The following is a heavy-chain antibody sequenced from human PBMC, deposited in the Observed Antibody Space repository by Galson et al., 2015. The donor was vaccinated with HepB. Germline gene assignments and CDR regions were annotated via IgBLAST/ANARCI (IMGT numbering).Heavy chain of an antibody. CDR3: ARGHSSGYTGAFDV. CDR2: ISSSASST. J-gene: IGHJ3*01. D-gene: IGHD3-22*01. CDR1: GFTFSSFD. V-gene: IGHV3-48*03. Sequence: SLRLSCAGSGFTFSSFDMNWVRQAPGKGLEWVSFISSSASSTSDADSVKGRFTVSRDNTKKSLDLQMTSLRVEDTGVYYCARGHSSGYTGAFDVWGQGTMVIVSS.